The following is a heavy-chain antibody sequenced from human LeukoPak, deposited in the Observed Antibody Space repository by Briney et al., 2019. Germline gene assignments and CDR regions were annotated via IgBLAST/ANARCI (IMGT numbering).Heavy chain of an antibody. CDR1: GFTFSNAW. J-gene: IGHJ4*02. D-gene: IGHD6-25*01. CDR3: SKYQLPHIAAIAS. Sequence: GGSLRLSCAASGFTFSNAWMNWVRQAPGKGLECVGRIKSETDGGTTDYAAPVKGRFTISRDGSKNTLYLEVNSLKTEDTAVYYCSKYQLPHIAAIASWGQGTLVTVSS. CDR2: IKSETDGGTT. V-gene: IGHV3-15*01.